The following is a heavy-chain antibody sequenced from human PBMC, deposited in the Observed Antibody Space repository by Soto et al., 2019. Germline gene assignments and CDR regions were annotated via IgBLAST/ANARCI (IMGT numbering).Heavy chain of an antibody. Sequence: SETLSLTCTVSGGSISSGDYYWSWIRQPPGKGLEWIGYIYYSGSTYYNPSLKSRVTISVDTSKNQFSLKLSSVTAADTAGYFYYSGSFVYFGVAPYYFDYWGQGTLVTVSS. CDR2: IYYSGST. D-gene: IGHD3-3*01. CDR3: YSGSFVYFGVAPYYFDY. V-gene: IGHV4-30-4*01. J-gene: IGHJ4*02. CDR1: GGSISSGDYY.